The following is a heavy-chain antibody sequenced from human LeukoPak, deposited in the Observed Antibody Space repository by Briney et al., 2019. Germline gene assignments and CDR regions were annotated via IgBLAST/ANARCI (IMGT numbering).Heavy chain of an antibody. V-gene: IGHV3-23*01. Sequence: GGSLRLSCAASGFTFSSYAMSWVRQAPGKGLEWVSAISGSGGSTYYADSVKGRFTISRDNSKNTLYLQMNGLRAEDTAVYYCAKAYGKTQHFDYWGQGTLVTVSS. CDR2: ISGSGGST. CDR3: AKAYGKTQHFDY. J-gene: IGHJ4*02. CDR1: GFTFSSYA. D-gene: IGHD1-14*01.